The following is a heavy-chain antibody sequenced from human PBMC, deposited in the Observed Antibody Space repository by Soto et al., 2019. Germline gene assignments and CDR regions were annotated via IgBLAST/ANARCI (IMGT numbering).Heavy chain of an antibody. D-gene: IGHD4-17*01. J-gene: IGHJ2*01. CDR2: INHSGST. CDR1: GGSFSGYY. Sequence: ASETLSLTCAVYGGSFSGYYWSWIRQPPGKGLEWIGEINHSGSTNHNPSLKSRVTISVDTSKNQFSLKLSSVTAADTAVYYCARGRKGTTVTTPRYFDLWGRGTLVTVSS. CDR3: ARGRKGTTVTTPRYFDL. V-gene: IGHV4-34*01.